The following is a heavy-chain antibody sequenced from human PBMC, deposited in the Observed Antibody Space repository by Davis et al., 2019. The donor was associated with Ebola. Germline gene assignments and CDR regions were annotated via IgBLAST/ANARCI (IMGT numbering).Heavy chain of an antibody. D-gene: IGHD5-24*01. CDR1: GGSISSYY. CDR3: VRHAMRMTNSDGWRIQN. J-gene: IGHJ1*01. V-gene: IGHV4-59*08. Sequence: SETLSLTCTVSGGSISSYYWSWIRQSPGKGLEWIGYVHSSGRTNYNPSLESRVTISIDSSKNQFFLWLASVTAADTAVYYCVRHAMRMTNSDGWRIQNWGQGTLVTVAA. CDR2: VHSSGRT.